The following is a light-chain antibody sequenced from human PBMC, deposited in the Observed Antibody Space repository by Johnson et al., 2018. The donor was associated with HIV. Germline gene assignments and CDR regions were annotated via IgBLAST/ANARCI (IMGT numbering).Light chain of an antibody. CDR2: DNN. CDR1: SSNIGNNY. V-gene: IGLV1-51*01. CDR3: GTWDSSLSAGYV. J-gene: IGLJ1*01. Sequence: QPVLTQPPSMSAAPGQRVTISCSGSSSNIGNNYVSWYQQVPGAAPKLLIYDNNKRPSGIPDRFSGSKSGTSATLGITGLQTGDEADYYCGTWDSSLSAGYVFGTGTKVTVL.